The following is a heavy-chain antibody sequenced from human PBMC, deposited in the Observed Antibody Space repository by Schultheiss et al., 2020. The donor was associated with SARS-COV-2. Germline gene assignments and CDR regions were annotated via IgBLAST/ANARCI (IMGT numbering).Heavy chain of an antibody. V-gene: IGHV3-33*01. J-gene: IGHJ4*02. D-gene: IGHD2-2*01. CDR1: GFTFSTYG. CDR3: ASYGYCSSTTCYPSH. Sequence: GGSLRLSCAASGFTFSTYGMHWVRQAPGKGLEWVANLWYDGSNKYYADSVKGRFSISRDNSKNTLYLQMSSLRVEDTAVYFCASYGYCSSTTCYPSHWGQGTPVTVSS. CDR2: LWYDGSNK.